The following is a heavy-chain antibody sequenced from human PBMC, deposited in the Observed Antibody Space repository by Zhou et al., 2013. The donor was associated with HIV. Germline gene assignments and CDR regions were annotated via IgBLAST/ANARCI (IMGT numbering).Heavy chain of an antibody. Sequence: QVQLQESGPGLVKPSETLSLSCAVSGYSISSGYYWGWIRQPPGKGLEWIGVIFHSGSTYYNPSLKSRVTISMDTSKNQFSLKLTSVTAADTAVYYCARGGSFWGGYYLGYWGQGTLVTVSS. V-gene: IGHV4-38-2*01. CDR3: ARGGSFWGGYYLGY. J-gene: IGHJ4*02. D-gene: IGHD3-3*01. CDR1: GYSISSGYY. CDR2: IFHSGST.